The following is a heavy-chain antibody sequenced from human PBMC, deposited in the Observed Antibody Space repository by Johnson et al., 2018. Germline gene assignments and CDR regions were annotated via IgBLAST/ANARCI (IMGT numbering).Heavy chain of an antibody. CDR3: ARERSSTSYRSGMDV. Sequence: EVQLLETGGGLVQPGGSLRLSCAASGFTFSSYSMNWVRQAPGKGLEWVSYISRSSNIIYYADSVKGRFTISRHNAKNSLYLQMNSLRDEDTAVFYWARERSSTSYRSGMDVWGRGTTVTVSS. D-gene: IGHD2/OR15-2a*01. V-gene: IGHV3-48*02. CDR2: ISRSSNII. J-gene: IGHJ6*02. CDR1: GFTFSSYS.